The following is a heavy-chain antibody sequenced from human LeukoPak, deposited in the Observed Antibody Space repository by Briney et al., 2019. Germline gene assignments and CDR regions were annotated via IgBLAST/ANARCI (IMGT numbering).Heavy chain of an antibody. CDR2: IWYDGGNK. J-gene: IGHJ4*02. D-gene: IGHD5-12*01. CDR1: GFTFSSYG. Sequence: GGSLRLSCAASGFTFSSYGMHWVRQAPGKGLEWVAVIWYDGGNKYYADSVKGRFTISRDNSKNTLYLQMNSLRAEDTAVYYCARDRGYSGYTTAGIFDYWGQGTLVTVSS. CDR3: ARDRGYSGYTTAGIFDY. V-gene: IGHV3-33*01.